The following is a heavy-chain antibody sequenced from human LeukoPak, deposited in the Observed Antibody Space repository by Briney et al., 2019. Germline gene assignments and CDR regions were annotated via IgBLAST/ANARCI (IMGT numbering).Heavy chain of an antibody. Sequence: GGSLRLSCAASEFTFSAHWMHWVRQVPGKGLVYIAYIDNDGTNTNHADSVKGRITISRDNAKNTLYLQMNSLRVEDTAVYYCVRDRPHNCFDPWGQGTLVTVSS. CDR3: VRDRPHNCFDP. J-gene: IGHJ5*02. V-gene: IGHV3-74*01. CDR2: IDNDGTNT. D-gene: IGHD6-6*01. CDR1: EFTFSAHW.